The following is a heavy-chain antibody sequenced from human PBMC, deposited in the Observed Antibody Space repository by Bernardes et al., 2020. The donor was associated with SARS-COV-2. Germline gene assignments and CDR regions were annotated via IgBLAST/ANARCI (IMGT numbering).Heavy chain of an antibody. CDR2: ISPKSGAT. V-gene: IGHV1-2*02. CDR1: GYTFSDYY. J-gene: IGHJ4*02. D-gene: IGHD2-21*01. Sequence: ASVKVSCTASGYTFSDYYTHWLRQAPGQGLEWMGWISPKSGATNLAQKFQGRVTMTRDTSISTDYMELSRLRSDDTAVYYCARTFYYDRGGDSLFDYWGQGTLVSVSS. CDR3: ARTFYYDRGGDSLFDY.